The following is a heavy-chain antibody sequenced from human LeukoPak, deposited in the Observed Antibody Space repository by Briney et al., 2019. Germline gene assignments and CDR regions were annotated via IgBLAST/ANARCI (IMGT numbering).Heavy chain of an antibody. D-gene: IGHD3-10*01. CDR1: RFTFRSYT. V-gene: IGHV3-21*01. CDR3: AREFFYGSGSYSY. CDR2: IYRSRSHI. Sequence: PGGSLRLSCTESRFTFRSYTMNWVRQAPGKGLEWVSSIYRSRSHIYYADSVKGRFAISRDNAKNSLYLQMNSLRAEDTAVYYCAREFFYGSGSYSYWGQGTLVTVSS. J-gene: IGHJ4*02.